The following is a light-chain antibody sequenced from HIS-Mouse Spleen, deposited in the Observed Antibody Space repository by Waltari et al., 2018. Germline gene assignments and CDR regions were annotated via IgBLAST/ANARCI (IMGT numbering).Light chain of an antibody. J-gene: IGLJ2*01. CDR3: YSTDSSGNHRV. CDR1: AWPKKY. Sequence: SYELTQPPSVSVSPGQTARITCSGGAWPKKYSYWYQQKSGQAPVLVIYEDSKRPSGIPERFSGSSSGTMATLTISGAQVEDEADYYCYSTDSSGNHRVFGGGTKLTVL. CDR2: EDS. V-gene: IGLV3-10*01.